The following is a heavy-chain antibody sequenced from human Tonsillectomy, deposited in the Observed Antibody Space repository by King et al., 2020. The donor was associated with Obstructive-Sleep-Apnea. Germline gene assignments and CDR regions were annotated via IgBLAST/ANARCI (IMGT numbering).Heavy chain of an antibody. J-gene: IGHJ5*02. Sequence: VQLVESGAEVKKPGASVKVSCKTSGYSFTNYGISWVRQAPGQGPEWMGWISTNNGNTNYTQRLQGRVTMTTDTSTSTAYMELKSLRSDDTAVYYCARGNPPYSDVWNGYPYNWFDPWGQGTLVTVSS. V-gene: IGHV1-18*04. CDR3: ARGNPPYSDVWNGYPYNWFDP. CDR1: GYSFTNYG. D-gene: IGHD3-3*01. CDR2: ISTNNGNT.